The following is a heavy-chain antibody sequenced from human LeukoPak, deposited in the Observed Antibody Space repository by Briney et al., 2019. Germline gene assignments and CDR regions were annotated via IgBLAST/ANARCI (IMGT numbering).Heavy chain of an antibody. CDR2: IYYSGST. V-gene: IGHV4-61*01. J-gene: IGHJ3*02. CDR3: ARVGATHDAFDI. CDR1: SGSVSSGSYY. D-gene: IGHD1-26*01. Sequence: SETLSLTCTVSSGSVSSGSYYWSWIRQPPGKGLEWIGYIYYSGSTNYNPSLKSRVTISVDTSKNQFSLKLSSVTAADTAVYYCARVGATHDAFDIWGQGTMVTVSS.